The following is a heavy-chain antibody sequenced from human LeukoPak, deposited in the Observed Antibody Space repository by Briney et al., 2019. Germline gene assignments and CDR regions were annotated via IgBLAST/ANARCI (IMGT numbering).Heavy chain of an antibody. Sequence: GGSLRLSCAASGFTFSSYWMSWVRQAPGKGLEWVANIKQDGSEKYYVDSVKGRSTISRDNAKNSLYLQMNSLRAEDTAVYYCARVVGYPSNWFDPWGQGTLVTVSS. CDR1: GFTFSSYW. V-gene: IGHV3-7*01. CDR3: ARVVGYPSNWFDP. J-gene: IGHJ5*02. CDR2: IKQDGSEK. D-gene: IGHD6-13*01.